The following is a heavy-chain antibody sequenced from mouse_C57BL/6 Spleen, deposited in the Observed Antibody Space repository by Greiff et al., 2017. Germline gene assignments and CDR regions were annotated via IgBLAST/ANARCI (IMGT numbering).Heavy chain of an antibody. CDR3: ASGDDYFDY. J-gene: IGHJ2*01. CDR1: GYTFTSYW. D-gene: IGHD3-3*01. Sequence: QVQLKQPGAELVKPGASVKLSCKASGYTFTSYWMHWVKQRPGQGLEWIGMIHPNSGSTNYNEKFKSKATLTVDKSSSTAYMQLSSLTSEDSAVYYCASGDDYFDYWGQGTTLTVSS. CDR2: IHPNSGST. V-gene: IGHV1-64*01.